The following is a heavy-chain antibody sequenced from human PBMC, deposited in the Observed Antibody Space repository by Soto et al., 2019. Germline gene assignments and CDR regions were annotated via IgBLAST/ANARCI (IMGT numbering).Heavy chain of an antibody. Sequence: SETLSLTCTVSGGSISSFYWSWIRQPAGKGLEWIGRIYSGGRNSYNPSLKSRVTMSVDTSKNQFSLRLSSVTAADTAMYYCARGSSRWDYWGQGTLVTVSS. CDR3: ARGSSRWDY. CDR2: IYSGGRN. CDR1: GGSISSFY. D-gene: IGHD6-13*01. V-gene: IGHV4-4*07. J-gene: IGHJ4*02.